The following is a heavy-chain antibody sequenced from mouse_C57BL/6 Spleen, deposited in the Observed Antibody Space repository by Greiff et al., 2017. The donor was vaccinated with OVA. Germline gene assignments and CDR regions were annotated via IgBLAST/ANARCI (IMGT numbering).Heavy chain of an antibody. V-gene: IGHV1-82*01. CDR3: ARENGYDVLAY. CDR2: IYPGDGDT. Sequence: QVQLQQSGPELVKPGASVKISCKASGYAFSSSWMNWVKQRPGKGLEWIGRIYPGDGDTNYNGKFKGKATLTADKSSSTAYMQLSSLTSEDSAVYFCARENGYDVLAYWGQGTLVTVSA. CDR1: GYAFSSSW. J-gene: IGHJ3*01. D-gene: IGHD2-2*01.